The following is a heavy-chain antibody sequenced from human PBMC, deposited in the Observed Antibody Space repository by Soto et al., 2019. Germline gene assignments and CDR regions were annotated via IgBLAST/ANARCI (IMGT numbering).Heavy chain of an antibody. CDR2: MYYSGAT. J-gene: IGHJ6*02. CDR3: ATHPAISATSFYGMDV. V-gene: IGHV4-39*01. CDR1: GASFSSSSYY. D-gene: IGHD3-3*01. Sequence: SETLSLTCSVSGASFSSSSYYWGWIRQPPEKGLEWIATMYYSGATYYNPSLKSRVTVSIDTSKDQFSLKLTSVTAADTAMYYCATHPAISATSFYGMDVWGHGTTVTVSS.